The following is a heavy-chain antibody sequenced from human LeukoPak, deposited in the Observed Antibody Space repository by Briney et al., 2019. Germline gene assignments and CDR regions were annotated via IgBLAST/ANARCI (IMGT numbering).Heavy chain of an antibody. CDR3: ARHWETSSWYVDY. CDR2: IYYSGSP. J-gene: IGHJ4*02. CDR1: GGFINGYY. Sequence: PSETLSLTCTVSGGFINGYYWSWLRQPPGKGLEWIGYIYYSGSPTYNPSVKSRVTMSIDTSKNQLTLKLSSVTATDTAFYYCARHWETSSWYVDYWGQGTLVTVSS. D-gene: IGHD6-13*01. V-gene: IGHV4-59*08.